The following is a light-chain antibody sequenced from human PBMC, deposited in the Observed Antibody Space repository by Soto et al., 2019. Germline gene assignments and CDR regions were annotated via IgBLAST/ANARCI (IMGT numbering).Light chain of an antibody. V-gene: IGKV3-15*01. CDR2: GAS. J-gene: IGKJ5*01. Sequence: EIVLTQSPGTLSLSPGERATLSCRAIQSVSSSYLAWYQQKHGQAPRLLIYGASTRATGIPARFSGSGSGTEFTLTISSLQSEDFAVYYCQQYDNWPPITFGQGTRLEIK. CDR1: QSVSSSY. CDR3: QQYDNWPPIT.